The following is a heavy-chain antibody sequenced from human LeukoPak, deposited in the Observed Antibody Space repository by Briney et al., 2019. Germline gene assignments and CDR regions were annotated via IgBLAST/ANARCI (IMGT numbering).Heavy chain of an antibody. Sequence: SETLSLTCTVSGGSISSYYWSWIRQPPGKGLEWSGYIYYSGSTNYNPSLKSRVTISVDTSKNQFSLKLSSVTAADTAVYYCARENYYDSSGYYYLFDYWGQGTLVTVSS. J-gene: IGHJ4*02. CDR2: IYYSGST. CDR3: ARENYYDSSGYYYLFDY. D-gene: IGHD3-22*01. CDR1: GGSISSYY. V-gene: IGHV4-59*01.